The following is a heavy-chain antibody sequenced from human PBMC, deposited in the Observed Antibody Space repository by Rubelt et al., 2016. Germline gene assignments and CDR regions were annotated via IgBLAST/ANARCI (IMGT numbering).Heavy chain of an antibody. CDR2: IIPIFGTA. CDR1: GGTFSSYA. CDR3: ASRYCSTTSCYHFDY. V-gene: IGHV1-69*01. D-gene: IGHD2-2*01. J-gene: IGHJ4*02. Sequence: QVQLVQSGAEVKKPGSSVKVSCKASGGTFSSYAISWVRQAPGQGLEWMGGIIPIFGTANYAQKFQGRVRSTADESTSTAYMELSSLTSEDTAVYYCASRYCSTTSCYHFDYWGQGTLVTVSS.